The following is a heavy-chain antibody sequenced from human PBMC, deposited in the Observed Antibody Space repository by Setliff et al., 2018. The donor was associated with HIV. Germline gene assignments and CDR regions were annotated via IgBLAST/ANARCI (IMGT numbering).Heavy chain of an antibody. D-gene: IGHD3-10*01. CDR2: IYYTGFT. CDR3: ARSIYGSGSYPLDY. V-gene: IGHV4-4*07. CDR1: GGSISYYH. Sequence: SETLSLTCSVSGGSISYYHWSWIRQPAGKGLEWIGRIYYTGFTDFNPSLKSRLTMSVDTSKNQFSLKLSSVTAADTAVYFCARSIYGSGSYPLDYWGQGILVTVSS. J-gene: IGHJ4*02.